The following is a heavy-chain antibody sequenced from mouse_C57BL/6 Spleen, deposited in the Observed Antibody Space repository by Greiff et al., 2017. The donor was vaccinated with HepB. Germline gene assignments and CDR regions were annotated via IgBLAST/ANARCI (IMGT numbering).Heavy chain of an antibody. CDR2: IYPGSGST. J-gene: IGHJ3*01. V-gene: IGHV1-55*01. CDR1: GYTFTSYW. Sequence: VQLQQPGAELVKPGASVKMSCKASGYTFTSYWITWVKQRPGQGLEWIGDIYPGSGSTNYNEKFKSKATLTVDTSSSTAYMQLSSLTSEDSAVYHCARSHYGSPGGFAYWGQGTLVTVSA. D-gene: IGHD1-1*01. CDR3: ARSHYGSPGGFAY.